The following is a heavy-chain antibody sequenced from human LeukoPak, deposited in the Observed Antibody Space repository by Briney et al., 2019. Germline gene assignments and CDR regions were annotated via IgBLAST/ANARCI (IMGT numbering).Heavy chain of an antibody. Sequence: GGSLRLSCAASGFTVSSYAMTWVRQAPGKGLNWVSGITGRGGDTYYADSVKGRFTISRDNSKNTLYLQMNSLRAEDTALYYCVKDRGDSGYDPFDYWGQGTLVTVSS. D-gene: IGHD5-12*01. CDR3: VKDRGDSGYDPFDY. J-gene: IGHJ4*02. CDR1: GFTVSSYA. V-gene: IGHV3-23*01. CDR2: ITGRGGDT.